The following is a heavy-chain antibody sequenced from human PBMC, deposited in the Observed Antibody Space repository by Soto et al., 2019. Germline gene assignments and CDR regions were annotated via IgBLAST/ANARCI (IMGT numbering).Heavy chain of an antibody. CDR3: VGDGTNTLRDSFDP. J-gene: IGHJ5*02. CDR2: IYATGTT. CDR1: GASISGFY. V-gene: IGHV4-4*07. D-gene: IGHD1-7*01. Sequence: QVQLQESGPGLVKPSETLSLTCTVSGASISGFYWSWIRQSAGKGLEWIGRIYATGTTDYNPSLKRRVMMSVDTSKKQFSLKLRSVTAADTAVYDYVGDGTNTLRDSFDPWGQGISVTVSS.